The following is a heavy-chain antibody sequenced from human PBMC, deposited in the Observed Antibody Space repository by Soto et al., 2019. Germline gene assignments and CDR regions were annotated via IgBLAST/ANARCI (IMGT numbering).Heavy chain of an antibody. D-gene: IGHD3-22*01. Sequence: SETLSLTCTVSGGSISSGDYYWSWIRQPPGKGLEWIGYIYYSGSTYYNPSLKSRVTISVDTSKNQFSLKLSSVTAADTAVYYCARTLDSRGYYFDYWGQGTLVTVSS. CDR1: GGSISSGDYY. V-gene: IGHV4-30-4*01. CDR2: IYYSGST. CDR3: ARTLDSRGYYFDY. J-gene: IGHJ4*02.